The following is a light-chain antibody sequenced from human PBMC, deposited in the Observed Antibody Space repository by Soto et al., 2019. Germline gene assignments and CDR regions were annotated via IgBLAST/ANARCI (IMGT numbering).Light chain of an antibody. CDR2: EVS. Sequence: QSALTQPASVSGSPGQSITISCTGTSSDVGGYNYVSWYQQHPGKAPKFMIYEVSNRPSGVSNRFSCSKSGNTASLTISGLQAEDEADYYCNSYTSSGTYVFGTGTKLTVL. J-gene: IGLJ1*01. V-gene: IGLV2-14*01. CDR3: NSYTSSGTYV. CDR1: SSDVGGYNY.